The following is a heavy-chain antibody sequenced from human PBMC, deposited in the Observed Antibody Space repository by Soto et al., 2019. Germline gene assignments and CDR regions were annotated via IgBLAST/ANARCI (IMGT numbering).Heavy chain of an antibody. CDR3: AGNPGSRLVRGMDV. D-gene: IGHD3-10*01. CDR2: ISAYNGNT. V-gene: IGHV1-18*04. Sequence: QVQLVQSGAEVKKPGASVKVSCKASGYTFTTYGISWVRQAPGQGLEWMGWISAYNGNTNYAQKLPGRGTKTTEHSTSKGYMEVRSLRSGGPGVDYWAGNPGSRLVRGMDVWGQGTTVTVSS. CDR1: GYTFTTYG. J-gene: IGHJ6*02.